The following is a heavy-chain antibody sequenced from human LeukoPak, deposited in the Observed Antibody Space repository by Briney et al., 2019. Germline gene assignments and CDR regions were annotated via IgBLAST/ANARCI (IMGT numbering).Heavy chain of an antibody. CDR2: INPSGGST. CDR3: ASQVYSSSSFVGGRAFDY. V-gene: IGHV1-46*01. CDR1: GYTFTSYH. D-gene: IGHD6-6*01. J-gene: IGHJ4*02. Sequence: ASVTDSFMATGYTFTSYHMHWVRPPRGKGGEWMGLINPSGGSTSYGQKFMGRVHMTRDMSTITVHMELSSLRSEDTAVYYCASQVYSSSSFVGGRAFDYWGQGTLVTVSS.